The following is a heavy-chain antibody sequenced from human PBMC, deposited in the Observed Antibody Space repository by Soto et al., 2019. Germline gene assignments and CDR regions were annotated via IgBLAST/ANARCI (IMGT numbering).Heavy chain of an antibody. Sequence: QVQLVQSGAEVKKPGASVKVSCKASGYTFTSYDISWVRQATGQGLEWMGWMNPNNGNTDYAPKFQGRVTMTMNTSIGTAYMELSSLRSEYTAVYYCARSHRTYYALGSYSSFRNWGQGTMVTVYS. D-gene: IGHD3-10*01. CDR3: ARSHRTYYALGSYSSFRN. J-gene: IGHJ1*01. CDR2: MNPNNGNT. CDR1: GYTFTSYD. V-gene: IGHV1-8*01.